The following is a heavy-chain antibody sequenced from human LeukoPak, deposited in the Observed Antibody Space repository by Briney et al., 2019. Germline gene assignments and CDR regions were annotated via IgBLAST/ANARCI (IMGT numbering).Heavy chain of an antibody. CDR2: IYSGGST. CDR1: GFTVSSNY. Sequence: GGSLRLSCAASGFTVSSNYMSWVRQAPGKGLEWVSVIYSGGSTYYADSVKGRFTISRDNSKNTLYLQMNSLRAEDTAVYYCAKGTVAVAGKVPWDSDYYYYYMDVWGKGTTVTVSS. D-gene: IGHD6-19*01. V-gene: IGHV3-53*01. J-gene: IGHJ6*03. CDR3: AKGTVAVAGKVPWDSDYYYYYMDV.